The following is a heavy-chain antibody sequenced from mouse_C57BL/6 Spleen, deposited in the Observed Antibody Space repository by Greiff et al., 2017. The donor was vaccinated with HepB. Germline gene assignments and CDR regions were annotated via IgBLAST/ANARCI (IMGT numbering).Heavy chain of an antibody. CDR1: GYTFTSYW. CDR2: IYPGSGST. D-gene: IGHD1-1*01. CDR3: ARAGYYGSSAHYFDY. J-gene: IGHJ2*01. V-gene: IGHV1-55*01. Sequence: VQLQQSGAELVKPGASVKMSCKASGYTFTSYWITWVKQRPGQGLEWIGDIYPGSGSTNYNEKFKSKATLTVDTSSSTAYMQLSSLTSEDSAVYYCARAGYYGSSAHYFDYWGQGTTLTVSS.